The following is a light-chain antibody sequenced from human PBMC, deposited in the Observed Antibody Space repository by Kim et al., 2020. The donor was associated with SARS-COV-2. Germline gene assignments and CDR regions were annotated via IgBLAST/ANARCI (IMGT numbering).Light chain of an antibody. Sequence: SYDLAQPPSLSVAPGKTARITCGGDNIGGKNVHWYQQKPGQAPVLVVYDDRDRPSGIPERFSGSNFGNTATLTISGVEAEDEADYYCQVWDSSSDHVVFGGGTQLTVL. V-gene: IGLV3-21*03. CDR2: DDR. CDR1: NIGGKN. J-gene: IGLJ2*01. CDR3: QVWDSSSDHVV.